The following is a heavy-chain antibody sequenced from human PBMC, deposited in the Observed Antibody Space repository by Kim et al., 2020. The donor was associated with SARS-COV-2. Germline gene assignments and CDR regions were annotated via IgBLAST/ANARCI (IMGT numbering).Heavy chain of an antibody. Sequence: SETLSLTCTVSGGSISSSSYYWGWIRQPPGKGLEWIGSIYYSGSTYYNPSLKSRVTISVDTSKNQFSLKLSSVTAADTAVYYCARRVLRYFATPSLNWFDPWGQGTLVTVSS. V-gene: IGHV4-39*01. CDR3: ARRVLRYFATPSLNWFDP. J-gene: IGHJ5*02. CDR1: GGSISSSSYY. D-gene: IGHD3-9*01. CDR2: IYYSGST.